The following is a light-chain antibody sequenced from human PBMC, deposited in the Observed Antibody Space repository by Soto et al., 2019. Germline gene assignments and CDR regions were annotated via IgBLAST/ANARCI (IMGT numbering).Light chain of an antibody. CDR3: SSFASSNALV. V-gene: IGLV2-8*01. J-gene: IGLJ3*02. CDR2: EVT. CDR1: SSDVGAYNY. Sequence: QSVLTQPPSASGSPGQSVTISCTGTSSDVGAYNYVSWYQQHAGKAPKLVIYEVTKRPSGVPDRFSGSKSANTASLTVSGLQAEDEAAYYYSSFASSNALVFGGGTKLTVL.